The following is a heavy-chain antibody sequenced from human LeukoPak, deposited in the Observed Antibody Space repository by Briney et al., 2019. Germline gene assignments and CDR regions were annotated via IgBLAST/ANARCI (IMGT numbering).Heavy chain of an antibody. Sequence: GGSLKLSCAASGFTFSGSAMHWVRQASGKGLEWVGRIRSKANSYATAYAASVKGGFTISRDDSKNTAYLQMNSLKTEDTAVYYCTSPTYYYDSSGSNYYYYGMDVWGQGTTVTVSS. V-gene: IGHV3-73*01. D-gene: IGHD3-22*01. CDR1: GFTFSGSA. CDR3: TSPTYYYDSSGSNYYYYGMDV. CDR2: IRSKANSYAT. J-gene: IGHJ6*02.